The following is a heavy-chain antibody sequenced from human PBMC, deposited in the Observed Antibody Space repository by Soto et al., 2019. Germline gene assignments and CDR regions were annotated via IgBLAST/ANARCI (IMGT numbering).Heavy chain of an antibody. V-gene: IGHV2-5*01. J-gene: IGHJ2*01. CDR3: AHGVMGYYGSGRSGGYFDL. CDR1: GFSLSTSGVG. Sequence: QITLKESGPTLVKPTQTLTLTCTFSGFSLSTSGVGVGWIRQPPGKALEWLALIYWNDDKRYSPSLKSRLTITKDTSKNQVVLTMTDLDPVDTATYYCAHGVMGYYGSGRSGGYFDLWGRGTLVTVSS. D-gene: IGHD3-10*01. CDR2: IYWNDDK.